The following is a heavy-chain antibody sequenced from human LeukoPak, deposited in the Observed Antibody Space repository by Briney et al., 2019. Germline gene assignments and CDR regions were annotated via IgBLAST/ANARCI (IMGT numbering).Heavy chain of an antibody. CDR3: ARDRGVLPGYFDY. J-gene: IGHJ4*02. V-gene: IGHV3-64*01. CDR1: GFTFSYYA. Sequence: GGSLRLSCAASGFTFSYYAMHWVRQAPGKGLEYVSTISSNGGSTHYANSVKGRFTISRDNSKNTLYLQMGSLRTEDMAVYYCARDRGVLPGYFDYWGQGTLVTVSS. D-gene: IGHD3-10*01. CDR2: ISSNGGST.